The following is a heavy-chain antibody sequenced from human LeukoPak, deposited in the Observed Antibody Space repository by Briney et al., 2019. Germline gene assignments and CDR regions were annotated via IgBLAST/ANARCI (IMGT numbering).Heavy chain of an antibody. CDR3: ARALNISARPFDY. Sequence: SETLSLTCTVSGGSISSYYWSWIRQPPGKGREGGGYIYTSARTNYTPSLKRRVTISVDTSQHQFSLTLSSVTAAHTAVYYCARALNISARPFDYWGQGTLVTVSS. CDR1: GGSISSYY. J-gene: IGHJ4*02. D-gene: IGHD6-6*01. CDR2: IYTSART. V-gene: IGHV4-4*09.